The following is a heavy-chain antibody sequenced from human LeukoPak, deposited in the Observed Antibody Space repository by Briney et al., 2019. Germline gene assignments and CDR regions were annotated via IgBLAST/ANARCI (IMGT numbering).Heavy chain of an antibody. CDR1: GFTFSSYA. D-gene: IGHD3-22*01. J-gene: IGHJ4*02. CDR2: ISWDGGST. Sequence: GGSLRLSCAASGFTFSSYAMHWVRQAPGRGLEWVSLISWDGGSTYYADSVKGRFTISRDNSKNSLYLQMNSLRAEDTALYYCAKDISDSSGYLDYWGQGTLVTVSS. CDR3: AKDISDSSGYLDY. V-gene: IGHV3-43D*03.